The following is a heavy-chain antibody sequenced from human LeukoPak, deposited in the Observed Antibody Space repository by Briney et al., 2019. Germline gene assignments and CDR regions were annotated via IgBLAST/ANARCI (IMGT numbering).Heavy chain of an antibody. V-gene: IGHV3-21*01. D-gene: IGHD2/OR15-2a*01. CDR2: ISTSSSYI. CDR1: GFTLSSYS. J-gene: IGHJ5*02. CDR3: ARDRDFDP. Sequence: PGGSLRLSCAASGFTLSSYSMSWVRQAPGKGLEWVSSISTSSSYIYYADSVKGRFTISRDNAKNSLYLQMNSLRGEDTAVYYCARDRDFDPWGQGTLVTVSS.